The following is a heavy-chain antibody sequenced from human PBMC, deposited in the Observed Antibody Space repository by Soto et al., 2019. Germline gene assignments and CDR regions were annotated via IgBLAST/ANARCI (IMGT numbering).Heavy chain of an antibody. J-gene: IGHJ4*02. CDR2: ISYDGSNK. CDR1: GFTFSSYG. V-gene: IGHV3-30*18. CDR3: AKRGRHYDSSGYYYLDY. D-gene: IGHD3-22*01. Sequence: PGGSLRLSCAASGFTFSSYGMHWVRQAPGKGLEWVAVISYDGSNKYYADSVKGRFTISRDNSKNTLYLQMNSLRAEDTAVYYCAKRGRHYDSSGYYYLDYWGQGTLVTVSS.